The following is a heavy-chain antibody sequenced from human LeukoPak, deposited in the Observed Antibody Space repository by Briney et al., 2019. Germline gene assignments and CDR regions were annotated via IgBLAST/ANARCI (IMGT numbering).Heavy chain of an antibody. CDR1: GYTFTTHG. Sequence: EASVKVSCKASGYTFTTHGISWVRQAPGQGLEWMGWISVYNGNTNYAQKFQGRVTTTTDTSTSTAYMEVRTLRFDDTAVYYCVRDIGTSPYLHDYWGQGTLVTVSS. D-gene: IGHD6-13*01. CDR2: ISVYNGNT. CDR3: VRDIGTSPYLHDY. J-gene: IGHJ4*02. V-gene: IGHV1-18*01.